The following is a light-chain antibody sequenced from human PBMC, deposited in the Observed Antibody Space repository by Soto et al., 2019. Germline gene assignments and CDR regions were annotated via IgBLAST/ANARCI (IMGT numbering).Light chain of an antibody. V-gene: IGLV2-14*03. CDR2: YVS. CDR1: SSDIGGYNY. CDR3: RSYTITSTLYV. Sequence: QSALTQPASVSGSPGQSITISCTGTSSDIGGYNYVSWYQKLPGKVPKLIIYYVSNRPSGVSDRFAGSKSGNEASLTISGLQAEDEAEYYCRSYTITSTLYVFGTGTKVTVL. J-gene: IGLJ1*01.